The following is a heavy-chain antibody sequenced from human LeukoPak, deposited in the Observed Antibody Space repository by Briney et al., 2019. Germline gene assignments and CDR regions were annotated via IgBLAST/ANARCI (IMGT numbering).Heavy chain of an antibody. CDR1: GYTFTGHY. D-gene: IGHD7-27*01. J-gene: IGHJ4*02. V-gene: IGHV1-2*06. Sequence: GASVKVSCKASGYTFTGHYMHWVRQAAGQGLEWMGRINPNSGGTSYAQKFQGRVTMTRDTSISTAYMELSRLRSDDTAVYYCARGATAGTGDLGYWGQGTLVTVSS. CDR3: ARGATAGTGDLGY. CDR2: INPNSGGT.